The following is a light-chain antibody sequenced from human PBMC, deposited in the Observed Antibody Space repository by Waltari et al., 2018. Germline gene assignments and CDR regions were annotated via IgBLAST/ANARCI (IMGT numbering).Light chain of an antibody. J-gene: IGKJ1*01. Sequence: EIVLTQSPGTLSLSPGERATPSCRASQSVSRYLAWYQQKPGQAPRLLIYGASSMATGIPDRFSGSGSGTDFSLTISRLEPEDFAVYYCQNHERLPAMFGQGTKVEIK. CDR1: QSVSRY. V-gene: IGKV3-20*01. CDR3: QNHERLPAM. CDR2: GAS.